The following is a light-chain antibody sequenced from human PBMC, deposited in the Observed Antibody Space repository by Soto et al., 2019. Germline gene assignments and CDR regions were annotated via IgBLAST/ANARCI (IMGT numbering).Light chain of an antibody. V-gene: IGKV1-9*01. CDR1: QGISSY. Sequence: EIQLTQSPSFLSAAVADRVTVACRASQGISSYLAWYQQKPGKAPKLLIYAASTLQSGVPSRFSGSGSGTEFTLTISSLQPEDFATYYCQQLNSYPRTFGQGTKV. J-gene: IGKJ1*01. CDR2: AAS. CDR3: QQLNSYPRT.